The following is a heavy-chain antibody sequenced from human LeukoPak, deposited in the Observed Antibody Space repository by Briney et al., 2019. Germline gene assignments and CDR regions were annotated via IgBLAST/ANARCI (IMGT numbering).Heavy chain of an antibody. Sequence: GGSLRLSCATSGFTFSNYAMSWVRQAPGKGLEWVSGISGGGDNAHYADSVKGRFTISRDNSKNTLYLQMNSLRAEDTAVYYCARDHVGYFDYWGQGTLVTVSS. CDR3: ARDHVGYFDY. J-gene: IGHJ4*02. D-gene: IGHD1-26*01. CDR1: GFTFSNYA. V-gene: IGHV3-23*01. CDR2: ISGGGDNA.